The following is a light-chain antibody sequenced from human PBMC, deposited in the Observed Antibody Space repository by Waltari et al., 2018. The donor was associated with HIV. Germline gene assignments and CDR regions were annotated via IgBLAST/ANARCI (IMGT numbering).Light chain of an antibody. CDR1: SSDVGGYNY. CDR2: DVS. V-gene: IGLV2-14*03. CDR3: SAYTSSSTLEV. J-gene: IGLJ3*02. Sequence: QSALTQPASVSGSPGQSITISCTGTSSDVGGYNYVSWYQQHPGKAPKLMIYDVSNRPSWVSKRFSGSKSGNTASLTISGLQAEDEADYYCSAYTSSSTLEVFGGGTKLTVL.